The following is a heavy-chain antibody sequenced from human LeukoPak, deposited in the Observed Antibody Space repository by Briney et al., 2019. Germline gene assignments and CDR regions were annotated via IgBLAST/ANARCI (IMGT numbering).Heavy chain of an antibody. D-gene: IGHD3-10*01. J-gene: IGHJ4*02. V-gene: IGHV3-7*03. Sequence: GGSLRLSCAASGFTFSSHWMNWVRQAPGKGLEWVANIKQDGSDKYYVDSVKGRFTISRDNAKNSLYLQMNSLRAEDTAVYYCAKGNHYGSGSTFDYWGQGTLVTVSS. CDR1: GFTFSSHW. CDR2: IKQDGSDK. CDR3: AKGNHYGSGSTFDY.